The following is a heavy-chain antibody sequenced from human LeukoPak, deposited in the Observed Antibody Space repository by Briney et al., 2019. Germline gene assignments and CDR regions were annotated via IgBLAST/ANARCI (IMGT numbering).Heavy chain of an antibody. V-gene: IGHV3-30*04. Sequence: GGSLRLSCAASGFTFSSYAMHWVRQAPGKGLEWVAVISYDGSNKYYADSVKGRFTISRDNSKNTLYLQMNSLRAEDTAVYYCARDLYCSGGSCYSSTGPTFDYWGQGTLVTVSS. D-gene: IGHD2-15*01. J-gene: IGHJ4*02. CDR1: GFTFSSYA. CDR3: ARDLYCSGGSCYSSTGPTFDY. CDR2: ISYDGSNK.